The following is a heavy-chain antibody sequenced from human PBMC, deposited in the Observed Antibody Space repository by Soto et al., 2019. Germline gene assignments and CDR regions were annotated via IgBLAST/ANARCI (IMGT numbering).Heavy chain of an antibody. CDR2: IKQDGSEK. CDR1: GFTFSSYW. J-gene: IGHJ5*02. V-gene: IGHV3-7*05. D-gene: IGHD6-13*01. CDR3: ARDIGAIAAALNWLDP. Sequence: PGGSLRLSCAASGFTFSSYWMSWVRQAPGKGLEWVANIKQDGSEKYYVDSVKGRFTISRDNAKNSLYLQMNSLRAEDTAVYYCARDIGAIAAALNWLDPWGQGTLVTFSS.